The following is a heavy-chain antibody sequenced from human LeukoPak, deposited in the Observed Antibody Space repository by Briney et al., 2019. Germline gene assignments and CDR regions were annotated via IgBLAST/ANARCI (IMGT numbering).Heavy chain of an antibody. Sequence: PGGSLLLSCAASGFTFSSYGMHWVRPAPGKGLEWVAVISYDGSNKYYADSVKGRFTISRDNSKNTLYLQMNSLRAEDTAVYYCARRCIVVPDYWGQGTLVTVSS. CDR1: GFTFSSYG. D-gene: IGHD2-2*01. V-gene: IGHV3-30*03. J-gene: IGHJ4*02. CDR2: ISYDGSNK. CDR3: ARRCIVVPDY.